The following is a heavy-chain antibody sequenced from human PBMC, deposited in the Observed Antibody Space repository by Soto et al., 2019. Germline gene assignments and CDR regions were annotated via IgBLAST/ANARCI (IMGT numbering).Heavy chain of an antibody. CDR1: GGSISSCY. CDR2: IYYSGST. V-gene: IGHV4-59*01. D-gene: IGHD2-15*01. J-gene: IGHJ4*02. CDR3: AREQGGPDRGYFFDY. Sequence: PSETLSLTCTVSGGSISSCYWSWIRQPPGKGLEWIGYIYYSGSTNYNPSLKSRVTISVDTSKNQFSLKLSSVTAADTAVYYCAREQGGPDRGYFFDYWGQGTLVTVS.